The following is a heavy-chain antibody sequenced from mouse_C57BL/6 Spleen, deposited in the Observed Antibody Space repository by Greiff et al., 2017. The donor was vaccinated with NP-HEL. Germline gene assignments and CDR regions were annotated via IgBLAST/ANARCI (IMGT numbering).Heavy chain of an antibody. J-gene: IGHJ4*01. Sequence: EVKLMESGPGMVKPSQSLSLTCTVTGYSITSGYDWHWIRHFPGNKLEWMGYISYSGSTNYNPSLKSRISITHDTSKNHFFLKLNSVTTEDTATYYCASGSTRYAMDYWGQGTSVTVSS. V-gene: IGHV3-1*01. CDR2: ISYSGST. D-gene: IGHD1-1*01. CDR3: ASGSTRYAMDY. CDR1: GYSITSGYD.